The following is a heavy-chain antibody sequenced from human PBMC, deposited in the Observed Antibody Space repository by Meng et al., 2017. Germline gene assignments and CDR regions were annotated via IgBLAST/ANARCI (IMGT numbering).Heavy chain of an antibody. CDR3: ARGRWELLHY. D-gene: IGHD1-26*01. CDR1: GGSIRSRSCY. CDR2: IYYSGST. V-gene: IGHV4-39*07. J-gene: IGHJ4*02. Sequence: QLQLQWSCRGLVKPSETLSLTCTVSGGSIRSRSCYWGWIRQPPGKGLEWIGSIYYSGSTYYNPSLKSRVTISVDTSKNQFSLKLSSVTAADTAVYYCARGRWELLHYWGQGTLVTVSS.